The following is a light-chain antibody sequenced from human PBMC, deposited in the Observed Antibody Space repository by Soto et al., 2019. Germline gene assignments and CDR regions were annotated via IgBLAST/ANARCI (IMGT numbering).Light chain of an antibody. CDR1: SSDVGGYNY. V-gene: IGLV2-11*01. J-gene: IGLJ1*01. Sequence: QSALTQPRSVSGSPGQSVAISCSGTSSDVGGYNYVSWYQQHPGRAPKVMIYDVSKRPSGVPDRFSGSKSGNTAFLTISGLQPEDEADYYCCSYAGNYIYVFGSGTKVTVL. CDR2: DVS. CDR3: CSYAGNYIYV.